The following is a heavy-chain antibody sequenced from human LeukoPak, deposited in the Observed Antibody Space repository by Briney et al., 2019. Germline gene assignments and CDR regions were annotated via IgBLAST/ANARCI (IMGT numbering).Heavy chain of an antibody. CDR1: GGSISPYF. CDR2: ISYTGHT. CDR3: ARDDYRGVTNFDP. Sequence: SETLSLTCTVSGGSISPYFWSWIRQPPGKGLEWIGYISYTGHTNYNPSLKSRVTISIDASKNHFSLQLTSVTAADTAVYFCARDDYRGVTNFDPWGQGTLVTVSS. V-gene: IGHV4-59*01. J-gene: IGHJ5*02. D-gene: IGHD3-10*01.